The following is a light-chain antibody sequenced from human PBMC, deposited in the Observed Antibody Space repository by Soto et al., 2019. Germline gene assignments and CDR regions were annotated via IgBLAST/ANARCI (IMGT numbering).Light chain of an antibody. Sequence: QSVLTQPRSVSGSPGQSVTISCTGTSSDVGGYNYVSWYQQQPGRAPRVMIYDVQTRPSGVPDRFSGSKSGNTASLTISELQAEDEADYYCCSYAGDYTFVFGTGTKLTVL. CDR3: CSYAGDYTFV. V-gene: IGLV2-11*01. CDR2: DVQ. J-gene: IGLJ1*01. CDR1: SSDVGGYNY.